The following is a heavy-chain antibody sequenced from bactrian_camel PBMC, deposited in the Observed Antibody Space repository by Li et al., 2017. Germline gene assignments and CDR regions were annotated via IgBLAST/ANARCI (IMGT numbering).Heavy chain of an antibody. CDR3: VKDLGDPLGDP. D-gene: IGHD5*01. V-gene: IGHV3S53*01. J-gene: IGHJ6*01. CDR2: IDSGGGT. Sequence: QVQLVESGGGSVQTGGSLRLSCLVSGNSIRFHCMGWFRQAPGKEREGVAGIDSGGGTHYADSVKGRFTISRDNAKNTLYLQMNSLKPEDTAVYYCVKDLGDPLGDPWGQGTQVTVS. CDR1: GNSIRFHC.